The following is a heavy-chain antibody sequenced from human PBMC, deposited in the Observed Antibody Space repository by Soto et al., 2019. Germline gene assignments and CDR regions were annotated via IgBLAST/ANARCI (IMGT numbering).Heavy chain of an antibody. J-gene: IGHJ6*02. CDR2: INPNSGDT. V-gene: IGHV1-2*02. Sequence: QVQLVQSGAEVKKPGASVKVSCKAAGYTFTGHYIHWVRQAPGQGLEWMGRINPNSGDTNYAQKFQGRVTMTRDTSISTASMEVSSLRSDDTAVYYCAREAENYYFYGMDVWGQGTTVTVSS. CDR1: GYTFTGHY. CDR3: AREAENYYFYGMDV.